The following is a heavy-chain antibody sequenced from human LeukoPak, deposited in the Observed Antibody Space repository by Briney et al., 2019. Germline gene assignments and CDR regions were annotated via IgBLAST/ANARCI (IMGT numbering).Heavy chain of an antibody. V-gene: IGHV3-23*01. D-gene: IGHD3-10*01. CDR1: GFTFSSYA. CDR3: AKARAGSGSYYYYYGMDV. CDR2: ISGSGGST. Sequence: GGSLRLSCAASGFTFSSYAMSWVRQAPGKGLEWVSAISGSGGSTYYADSVKGRFTISRDNSKNTLYLQMNSLRAEDTAAYYCAKARAGSGSYYYYYGMDVWGQGTTVTVSS. J-gene: IGHJ6*02.